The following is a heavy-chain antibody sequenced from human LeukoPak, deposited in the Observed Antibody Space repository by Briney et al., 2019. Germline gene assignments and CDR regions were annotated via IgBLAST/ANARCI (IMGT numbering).Heavy chain of an antibody. D-gene: IGHD6-6*01. V-gene: IGHV3-23*01. CDR2: ISGGGGNT. CDR3: AKKYAIIATRQYFDY. Sequence: GGSLRLSCAASGFTFSTYAMSWVRQAPGKGLEWVSAISGGGGNTYYADSVKGRFTISRGNSKNTLYLQMNSLRAEDTAVYYCAKKYAIIATRQYFDYWGQGTLVTVSS. J-gene: IGHJ4*02. CDR1: GFTFSTYA.